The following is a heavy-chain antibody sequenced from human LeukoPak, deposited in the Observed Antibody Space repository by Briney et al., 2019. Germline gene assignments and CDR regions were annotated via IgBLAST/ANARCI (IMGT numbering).Heavy chain of an antibody. J-gene: IGHJ3*02. CDR1: GGSISSSSYY. D-gene: IGHD3-22*01. CDR2: IYYSGST. V-gene: IGHV4-31*03. CDR3: ARIDYDSSGYYLMRAFDI. Sequence: SETLSLTCTVSGGSISSSSYYWGWIRQPPGKGLEWIGYIYYSGSTYYNPSLKSRVTISVDTSKNQFSLKLSSVTAADTAVYYCARIDYDSSGYYLMRAFDIWGQGTMVTVSS.